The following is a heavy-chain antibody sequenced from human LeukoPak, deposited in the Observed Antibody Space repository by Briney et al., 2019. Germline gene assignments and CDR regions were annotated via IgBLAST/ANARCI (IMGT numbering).Heavy chain of an antibody. V-gene: IGHV3-66*02. CDR3: VTSTGQQFIPYDY. CDR2: IYGADAA. Sequence: QTGGSLRLPCAASGFNVSSNYMTWIRQAPGKGLEWVSLIYGADAAYYAESVRGRFMISRDNLKNTLFLQMNSLRVEDTAVYYCVTSTGQQFIPYDYWGQGTHVTVSS. D-gene: IGHD6-13*01. CDR1: GFNVSSNY. J-gene: IGHJ4*02.